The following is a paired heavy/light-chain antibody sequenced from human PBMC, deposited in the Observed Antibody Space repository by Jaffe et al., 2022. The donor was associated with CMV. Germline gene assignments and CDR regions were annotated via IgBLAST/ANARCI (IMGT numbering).Light chain of an antibody. CDR3: SSYTSSSTLYV. V-gene: IGLV2-14*03. Sequence: QSALTQPASVSGSPGQSITISCTGTSSDVGGYNYVSWYQQHPGKAPKLMIYDVSNRPSGVSNRFSGSKSGTTASLTISGLQAEDEADYYCSSYTSSSTLYVFGTGTKVTVL. J-gene: IGLJ1*01. CDR1: SSDVGGYNY. CDR2: DVS.
Heavy chain of an antibody. J-gene: IGHJ5*01. D-gene: IGHD3-10*01. CDR2: IYPGDSHP. CDR1: KYSLTTYW. CDR3: ARRGIYASGNWFDS. Sequence: EVLLEQSGAEVKKPGESLKISCKDSKYSLTTYWIGWLRQTPGRGLEWMAMIYPGDSHPRYNPSFQGEVTISADKSIGTAYLQWSSLKASDSGMFFCARRGIYASGNWFDSWGQGTLVTVSS. V-gene: IGHV5-51*01.